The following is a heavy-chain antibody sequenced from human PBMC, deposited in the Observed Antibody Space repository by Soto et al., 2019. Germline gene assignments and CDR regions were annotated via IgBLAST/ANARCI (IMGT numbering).Heavy chain of an antibody. CDR2: MNAGNGDT. Sequence: ASVKVSCKASGYTFTDYAMHWVRQAPGQGLEWMAWMNAGNGDTKYTQKFEGRVTITRDTSASTAYMELSSLRSEDTAVYYCARAASKVTPAFRYWGQGTLVTVSS. V-gene: IGHV1-3*01. J-gene: IGHJ4*02. D-gene: IGHD2-21*02. CDR1: GYTFTDYA. CDR3: ARAASKVTPAFRY.